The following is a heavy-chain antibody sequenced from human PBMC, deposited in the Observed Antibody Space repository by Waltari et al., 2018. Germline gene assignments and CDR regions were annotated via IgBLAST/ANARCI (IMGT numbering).Heavy chain of an antibody. V-gene: IGHV1-69*01. CDR2: IIPSCGTG. D-gene: IGHD2-21*02. J-gene: IGHJ4*02. CDR3: ARDYGGVVTAISGGIFDY. CDR1: GVTFSSYD. Sequence: QVQLVQSGAEVKKPGFSVKVSCKASGVTFSSYDSGWVRPAPGQGLEWMGGIIPSCGTGTYAHKVQVRVTITADESTSTAYMELSSLRSEYTAVYYCARDYGGVVTAISGGIFDYWGQGTLVTVSS.